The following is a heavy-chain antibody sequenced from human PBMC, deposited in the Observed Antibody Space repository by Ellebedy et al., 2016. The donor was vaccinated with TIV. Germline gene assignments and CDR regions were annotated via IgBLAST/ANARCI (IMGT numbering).Heavy chain of an antibody. Sequence: ASVKVSXXASGYTLTSYDINWVRQATGQGLEWMGWLNPNSGDTEFAQKFQGRLTMTRDTSKTTAYMELSRLTSEDTAVYYCARGPAHWYFDLWGRGTLVTVSS. CDR3: ARGPAHWYFDL. CDR1: GYTLTSYD. V-gene: IGHV1-8*01. J-gene: IGHJ2*01. CDR2: LNPNSGDT.